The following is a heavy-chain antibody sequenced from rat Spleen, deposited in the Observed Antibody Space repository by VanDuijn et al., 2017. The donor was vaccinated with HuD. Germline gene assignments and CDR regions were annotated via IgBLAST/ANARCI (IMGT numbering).Heavy chain of an antibody. CDR3: TRRGYLSDWYFDL. J-gene: IGHJ1*01. CDR2: ISYDGSKT. CDR1: GFTFGDFY. D-gene: IGHD4-4*01. Sequence: EVQLVESDGGLVQPGRSLKLSCAASGFTFGDFYMAWVRQAPAQGLEWVTTISYDGSKTYYRDSVKGRFTISRDNARSTLNLHMDSLRSEDTAIYYCTRRGYLSDWYFDLWGPGTMVTVSS. V-gene: IGHV5-29*01.